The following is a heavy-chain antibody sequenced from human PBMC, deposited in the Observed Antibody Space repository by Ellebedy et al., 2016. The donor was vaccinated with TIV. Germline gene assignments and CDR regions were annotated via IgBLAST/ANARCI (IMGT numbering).Heavy chain of an antibody. CDR3: ARDGMDGYDY. CDR1: GGTGGTLSSYA. CDR2: INPSGGTT. V-gene: IGHV1-46*01. D-gene: IGHD5-12*01. Sequence: ASVKVSCKASGGTGGTLSSYAICWVRQAPGQGLEWMGIINPSGGTTTYTQKFQGRLNMTRDTSTRTFYMEMSSLKSEDTAVYFCARDGMDGYDYWGQGTLITVSS. J-gene: IGHJ4*02.